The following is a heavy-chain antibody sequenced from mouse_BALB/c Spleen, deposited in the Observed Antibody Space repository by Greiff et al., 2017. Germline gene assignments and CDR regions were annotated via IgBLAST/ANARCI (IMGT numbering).Heavy chain of an antibody. Sequence: EVQLVESGGGLVQPGGSMKLSCVASGFTFSNYWMNWVRQSPEKGLEWVAEIRLKSNNYATHYAESVKGRFTISRDDSKSSVYLQMNNLRAEDTGIYYCTRGGTMITPYAMDYWGQGTSVTVSS. J-gene: IGHJ4*01. CDR1: GFTFSNYW. CDR2: IRLKSNNYAT. V-gene: IGHV6-6*02. CDR3: TRGGTMITPYAMDY. D-gene: IGHD2-4*01.